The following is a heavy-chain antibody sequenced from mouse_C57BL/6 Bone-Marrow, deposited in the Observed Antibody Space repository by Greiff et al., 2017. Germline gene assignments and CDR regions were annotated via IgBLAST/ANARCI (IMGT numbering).Heavy chain of an antibody. Sequence: EVKLEESGPGLVKPSQSLSLTCSVTGYSITSGYYWNWIRQFPGNKLEWMGYISYDGSNNYNPSLKNRISITRDTSKNQFFLKLNSVTTEDTATYYCAREGVVARDYYAMDYWGQGTSVTVSS. V-gene: IGHV3-6*01. D-gene: IGHD1-1*01. CDR3: AREGVVARDYYAMDY. CDR2: ISYDGSN. CDR1: GYSITSGYY. J-gene: IGHJ4*01.